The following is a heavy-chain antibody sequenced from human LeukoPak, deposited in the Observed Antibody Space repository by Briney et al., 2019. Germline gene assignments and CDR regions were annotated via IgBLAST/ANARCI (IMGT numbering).Heavy chain of an antibody. V-gene: IGHV3-30-3*01. Sequence: GGSLRLSCAASGFTFSSYAMHWVRQAPGKGLEWVAVISYDGSNKYYADSVKGRFTISRDNSKNTLYLQMNSLRAEDTAVYYCARGLGDYGDFTNLAYFDYWGQGTLVTVSS. CDR3: ARGLGDYGDFTNLAYFDY. D-gene: IGHD4-17*01. J-gene: IGHJ4*02. CDR1: GFTFSSYA. CDR2: ISYDGSNK.